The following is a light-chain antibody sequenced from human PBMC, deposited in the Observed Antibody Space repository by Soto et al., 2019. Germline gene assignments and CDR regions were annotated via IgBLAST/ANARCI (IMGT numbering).Light chain of an antibody. CDR1: QSISSY. J-gene: IGKJ1*01. V-gene: IGKV1-5*03. CDR3: QQYMSYS. Sequence: DIQMTQSPSTLSASVGDRVTIACRASQSISSYLAWYQQKPGKAPNLLIYKASNLASGVPSRFSGSGSGTEFTLTISSLQPDDFATYYCQQYMSYSFGQGTKVDIK. CDR2: KAS.